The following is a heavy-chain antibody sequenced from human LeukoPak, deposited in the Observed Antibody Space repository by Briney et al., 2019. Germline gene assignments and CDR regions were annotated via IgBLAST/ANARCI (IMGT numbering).Heavy chain of an antibody. J-gene: IGHJ6*03. V-gene: IGHV3-23*01. D-gene: IGHD5-12*01. CDR3: ARDQGVVATIQPYYYYYYMDV. Sequence: PGGSLRLSCAASGFTFSSYGMSWVRQAPGKGLEWVSAISGSGGSTYYADSVKGRFTISRDNAKNSLYLQMNSLRAEDTALYYCARDQGVVATIQPYYYYYYMDVWGKGTTVTVSS. CDR1: GFTFSSYG. CDR2: ISGSGGST.